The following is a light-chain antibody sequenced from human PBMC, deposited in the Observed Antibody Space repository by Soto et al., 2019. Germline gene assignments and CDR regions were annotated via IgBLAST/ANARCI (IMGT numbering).Light chain of an antibody. CDR2: GAS. CDR3: QQYGSLLT. V-gene: IGKV3-20*01. Sequence: EIVLTQSPGTLSLSPGERATLSCRASQSVSSDYVAWYQQKPGQAPRLIIYGASSRATGIPDRFSGSGSGTDFTLTISRLEPEDFAVYYCQQYGSLLTFGGGTKVEIK. J-gene: IGKJ4*01. CDR1: QSVSSDY.